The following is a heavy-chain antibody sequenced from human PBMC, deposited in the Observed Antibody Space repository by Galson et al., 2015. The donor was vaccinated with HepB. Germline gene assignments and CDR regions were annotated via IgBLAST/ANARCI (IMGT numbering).Heavy chain of an antibody. CDR3: AKRLGSGWCDY. J-gene: IGHJ4*02. Sequence: SLRLSCAASGFTFSSYAMHWVRQAPGKGLEWVAVISYVGSNKYYADSVKGRFTVSRDNSKNTRYLQMNSLRAEDTAVYYCAKRLGSGWCDYWGQGTLVTVSS. CDR2: ISYVGSNK. V-gene: IGHV3-30-3*02. CDR1: GFTFSSYA. D-gene: IGHD6-19*01.